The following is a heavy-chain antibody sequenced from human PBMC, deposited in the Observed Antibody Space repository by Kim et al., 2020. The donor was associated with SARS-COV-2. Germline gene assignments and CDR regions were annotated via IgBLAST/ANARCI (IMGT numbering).Heavy chain of an antibody. Sequence: GRFTIARDNSKNTLYLQMNSLRAEDTAVYYCAREEEWELLPDYYYGMDVWGQGTTVTVSS. V-gene: IGHV3-30*01. D-gene: IGHD1-26*01. J-gene: IGHJ6*02. CDR3: AREEEWELLPDYYYGMDV.